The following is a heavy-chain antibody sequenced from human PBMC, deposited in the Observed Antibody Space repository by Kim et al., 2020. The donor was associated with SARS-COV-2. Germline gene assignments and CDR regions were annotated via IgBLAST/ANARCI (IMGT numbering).Heavy chain of an antibody. D-gene: IGHD3-22*01. Sequence: GGSLRLSCAASGFTFSSYAMSWVRQAPGKGLEWVSAISGSGGSTYYADSVKGRFTISRDNSKNTLYLQMNSLRAEDTAVYYCAKDPALPLYYYDSSGPGAFDIWGQGTMVTVSS. CDR1: GFTFSSYA. CDR3: AKDPALPLYYYDSSGPGAFDI. CDR2: ISGSGGST. V-gene: IGHV3-23*01. J-gene: IGHJ3*02.